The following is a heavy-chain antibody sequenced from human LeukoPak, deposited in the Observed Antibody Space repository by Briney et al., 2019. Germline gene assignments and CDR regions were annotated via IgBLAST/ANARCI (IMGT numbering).Heavy chain of an antibody. CDR3: ARCVGSGYYYGMDV. CDR1: GFTFSSYG. Sequence: GRSLRLSCAASGFTFSSYGMHWVRQAPGKGLEWVAVIWYDGSNKYYADSVKGRFTISRDNSKNTLYLQMNSLRAEDTAVYYCARCVGSGYYYGMDVWGQGTTVTVSS. V-gene: IGHV3-33*01. CDR2: IWYDGSNK. J-gene: IGHJ6*02. D-gene: IGHD6-19*01.